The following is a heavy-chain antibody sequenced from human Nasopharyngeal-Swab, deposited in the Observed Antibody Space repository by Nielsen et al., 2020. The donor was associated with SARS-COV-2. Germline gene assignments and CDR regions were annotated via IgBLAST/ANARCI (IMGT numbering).Heavy chain of an antibody. Sequence: GSLRLSCTVSGGSISSYYWTWIRQPAGKGLEWIGRIYTSGSTNYNPSLKSRVSMSVDTSKNQFSLKLSSVTAADMAVYYCARGSLAAIPRSSWYFDYWGQGTLVTVPS. CDR2: IYTSGST. CDR3: ARGSLAAIPRSSWYFDY. CDR1: GGSISSYY. V-gene: IGHV4-4*07. D-gene: IGHD6-13*01. J-gene: IGHJ4*02.